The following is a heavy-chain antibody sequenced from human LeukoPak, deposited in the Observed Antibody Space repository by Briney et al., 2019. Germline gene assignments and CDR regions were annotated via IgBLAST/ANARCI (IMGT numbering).Heavy chain of an antibody. J-gene: IGHJ4*02. CDR1: GGSISSYY. CDR2: VYTSGNT. V-gene: IGHV4-4*07. D-gene: IGHD5-18*01. Sequence: SETLSLTCTVSGGSISSYYCIWIRQPAGKGLEGIGRVYTSGNTNYNPSLKSRVTMSLDTSKNQLSLKLGSVTAADTAIYYCVSGYRYGFGYWGQGTLVTVSS. CDR3: VSGYRYGFGY.